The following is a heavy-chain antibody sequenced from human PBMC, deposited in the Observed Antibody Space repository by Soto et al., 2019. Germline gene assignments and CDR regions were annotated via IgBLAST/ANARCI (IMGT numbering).Heavy chain of an antibody. D-gene: IGHD6-13*01. CDR3: AIPMLKQLLVRGAFDH. J-gene: IGHJ4*02. V-gene: IGHV1-69*01. CDR1: GGPFRNYA. CDR2: SIPVFGTA. Sequence: QVQLVQSGAEVKKPGSSVKLSCKTSGGPFRNYAINWVRQAPGQGLEWMGGSIPVFGTANSAQTFQARFTITADESTSTAYMALSRLRSEDTAVYYCAIPMLKQLLVRGAFDHWGQCTLVTVAS.